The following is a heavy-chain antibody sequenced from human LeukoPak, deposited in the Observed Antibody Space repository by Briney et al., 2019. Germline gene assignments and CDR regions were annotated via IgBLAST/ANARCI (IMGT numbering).Heavy chain of an antibody. D-gene: IGHD1-14*01. Sequence: PGKSLRLSCGASGFSFSSYDMHWVRQAPGKGLEWVAIIWLDGSAEYYGDSVKGRFTVSRDNSKNTLYLQMDSLRVEDTAVYYCARDLNREDFDYWGQGTLVAVSS. CDR1: GFSFSSYD. CDR3: ARDLNREDFDY. J-gene: IGHJ4*02. V-gene: IGHV3-33*01. CDR2: IWLDGSAE.